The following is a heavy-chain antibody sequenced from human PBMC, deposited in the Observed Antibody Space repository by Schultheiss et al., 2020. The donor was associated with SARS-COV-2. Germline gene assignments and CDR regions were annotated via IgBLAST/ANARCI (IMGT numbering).Heavy chain of an antibody. CDR2: ISGSGGST. CDR3: AKPDYGAVDY. J-gene: IGHJ4*02. Sequence: GGSLRLSCAASGFTVSSNYMSWVRQAPGKGLEWVSAISGSGGSTYYADSVKGRFTISRDNSRNTMFLQMSSLRAEDTAVYYCAKPDYGAVDYWGQGTLVTVSS. CDR1: GFTVSSNY. V-gene: IGHV3-23*01. D-gene: IGHD4-17*01.